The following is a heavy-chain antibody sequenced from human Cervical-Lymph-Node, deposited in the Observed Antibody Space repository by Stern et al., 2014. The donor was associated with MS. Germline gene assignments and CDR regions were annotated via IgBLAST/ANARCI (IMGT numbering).Heavy chain of an antibody. Sequence: QITLKESGPTLVKPTQTLTLTCTFSGFSLNTSGEGVAWIRQPPGKALEWLAVIYRDADERYNPPLNSPLTNTKENSTTKVVLTMANMDPVDTGTYYCAHTTVTFDEAYGLDVWGQGTTVTVSS. CDR1: GFSLNTSGEG. CDR2: IYRDADE. D-gene: IGHD4-17*01. J-gene: IGHJ6*02. V-gene: IGHV2-5*02. CDR3: AHTTVTFDEAYGLDV.